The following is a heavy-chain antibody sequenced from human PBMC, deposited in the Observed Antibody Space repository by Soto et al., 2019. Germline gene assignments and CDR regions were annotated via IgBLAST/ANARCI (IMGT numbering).Heavy chain of an antibody. CDR2: INHSGST. CDR1: GGSFSGYY. CDR3: ARVRYDFWSGYQTNWFDP. D-gene: IGHD3-3*01. J-gene: IGHJ5*02. Sequence: SETLSLTCAVYGGSFSGYYWSWIRQPPGKGLEWIGEINHSGSTNYNPSLKSRVTISVDTSKNQFSLKLSSVTAADTAVYYCARVRYDFWSGYQTNWFDPWGQGTLVTVSS. V-gene: IGHV4-34*01.